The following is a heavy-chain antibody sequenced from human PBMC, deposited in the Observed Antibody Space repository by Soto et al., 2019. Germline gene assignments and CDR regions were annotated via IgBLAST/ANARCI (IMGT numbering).Heavy chain of an antibody. CDR3: ARDIRNRTVTVYYHYGMDV. CDR1: GGSISSGGYY. CDR2: IYYSGST. D-gene: IGHD4-4*01. V-gene: IGHV4-31*03. J-gene: IGHJ6*02. Sequence: SETLSLTCTVSGGSISSGGYYWSWIRQHPGKGLEWIGYIYYSGSTYYNPSLKSRVTISVDTSKNQFSLKLSSVTAADTAVYYCARDIRNRTVTVYYHYGMDVWGQGTTVTVSS.